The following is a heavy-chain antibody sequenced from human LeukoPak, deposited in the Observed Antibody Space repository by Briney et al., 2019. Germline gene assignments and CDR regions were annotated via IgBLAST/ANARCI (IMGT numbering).Heavy chain of an antibody. CDR1: GGSISSSSAY. D-gene: IGHD2-21*01. CDR2: IYYSKNT. Sequence: PSETLSLTCTVSGGSISSSSAYWGWIRQPPGKGLEWIGSIYYSKNTYYNPSLKSRVTISADTSKNQFSLKLTSLTAADSAVYYCAKGGKGFPLGLRFDSWGQGTLVSVSS. J-gene: IGHJ4*02. CDR3: AKGGKGFPLGLRFDS. V-gene: IGHV4-39*07.